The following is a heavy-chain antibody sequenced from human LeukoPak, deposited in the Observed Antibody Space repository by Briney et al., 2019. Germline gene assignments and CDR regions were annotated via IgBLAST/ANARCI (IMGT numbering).Heavy chain of an antibody. Sequence: GGSLRLSCAASGFTFSDYVMIWVRQAPGKGLEWVSGITASGDRTFYGDSVRGRFTMSRDNSKNTVYLQMNSLRAEDTAVYYCAKPGGGSYGSLAYFDYWGQGTLVTVSS. CDR1: GFTFSDYV. J-gene: IGHJ4*02. V-gene: IGHV3-23*01. CDR2: ITASGDRT. CDR3: AKPGGGSYGSLAYFDY. D-gene: IGHD1-26*01.